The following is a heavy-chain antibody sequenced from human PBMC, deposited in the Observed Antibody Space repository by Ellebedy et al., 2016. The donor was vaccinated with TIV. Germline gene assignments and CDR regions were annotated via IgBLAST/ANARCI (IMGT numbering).Heavy chain of an antibody. V-gene: IGHV1-8*02. J-gene: IGHJ4*02. CDR3: ARGYPHLITIFGVVRLYYFDY. CDR1: GYTFTSYG. D-gene: IGHD3-3*01. Sequence: ASVQVSCXASGYTFTSYGISWVRQAPGQGLEWMGWMNPNSGNTGYAQKFQGRVTMTRNTSISTAYMELSSLRSEDTAVYYCARGYPHLITIFGVVRLYYFDYWGQGTLVTVSS. CDR2: MNPNSGNT.